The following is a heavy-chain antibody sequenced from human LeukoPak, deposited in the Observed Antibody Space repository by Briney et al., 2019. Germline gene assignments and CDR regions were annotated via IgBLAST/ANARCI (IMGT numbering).Heavy chain of an antibody. CDR3: ARIGYSSSSLDF. Sequence: GGSLRLSCAASGFTFSNYWMTWVRQAPGRGLEWVANIKQDGSTKYFVDSLKGRLTISRDNARNSLYLQMDSLRVEDTAIYYCARIGYSSSSLDFWGQGTLVTVSS. V-gene: IGHV3-7*01. J-gene: IGHJ4*02. CDR2: IKQDGSTK. D-gene: IGHD6-6*01. CDR1: GFTFSNYW.